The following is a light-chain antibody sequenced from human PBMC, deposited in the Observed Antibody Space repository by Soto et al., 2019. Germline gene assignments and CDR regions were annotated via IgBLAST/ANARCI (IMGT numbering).Light chain of an antibody. CDR1: SGHSNYA. V-gene: IGLV4-69*01. Sequence: QLVLTQSPSASASLGASVRLTCTLSSGHSNYAIAWHQQQPEKGPRYLMKVNSDGSHYKGDGIPDRFSGSTSGAERYLTISILQSEDEADYYCQTWGTGIRVFGGGTKLT. CDR2: VNSDGSH. CDR3: QTWGTGIRV. J-gene: IGLJ3*02.